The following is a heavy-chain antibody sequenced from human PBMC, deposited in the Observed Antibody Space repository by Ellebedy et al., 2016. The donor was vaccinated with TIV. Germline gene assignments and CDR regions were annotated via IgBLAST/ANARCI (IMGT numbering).Heavy chain of an antibody. CDR1: GFTFSSYG. V-gene: IGHV3-30*03. CDR2: ISYDGSNK. J-gene: IGHJ4*02. D-gene: IGHD2-15*01. Sequence: GESLKISCAASGFTFSSYGMHWVRQAPGKGLEWVAVISYDGSNKYYADSVKGRFTISRDNSNNTLFLQMNSLRSDDTAVYYCVGVVGAALWQSAFDHWGQGTLLTVPS. CDR3: VGVVGAALWQSAFDH.